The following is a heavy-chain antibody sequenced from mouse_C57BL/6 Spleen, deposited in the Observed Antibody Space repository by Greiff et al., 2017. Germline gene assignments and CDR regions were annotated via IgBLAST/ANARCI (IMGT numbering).Heavy chain of an antibody. Sequence: QVQLQQPGAELVKPGASVKLSCKASGYTFTSYWMHWVKQRPGQGLEWIGMIHPNSGSTNYNEKFKSKATLTVDKSSSTAYMQLSSLTSEDSAVYYCAITTVVGRGCDYWGQGTTLTVSS. CDR1: GYTFTSYW. J-gene: IGHJ2*01. D-gene: IGHD1-1*01. V-gene: IGHV1-64*01. CDR2: IHPNSGST. CDR3: AITTVVGRGCDY.